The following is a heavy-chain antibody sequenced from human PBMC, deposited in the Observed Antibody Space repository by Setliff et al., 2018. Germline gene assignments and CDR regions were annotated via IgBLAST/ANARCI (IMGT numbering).Heavy chain of an antibody. CDR3: ARGLSTDTDS. CDR2: IIPMFDKA. CDR1: GGTFSIFV. Sequence: SVKVSCKASGGTFSIFVSSWVRQAPGQGLEWMGGIIPMFDKARYAQKFQGRVTITADESTTTVFMELSNLRSEDTAVYFCARGLSTDTDSWGQGTLVTVSS. J-gene: IGHJ4*02. V-gene: IGHV1-69*13. D-gene: IGHD4-4*01.